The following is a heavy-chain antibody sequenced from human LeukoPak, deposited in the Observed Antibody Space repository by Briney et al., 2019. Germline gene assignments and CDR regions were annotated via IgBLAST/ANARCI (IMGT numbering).Heavy chain of an antibody. J-gene: IGHJ4*02. D-gene: IGHD3-9*01. V-gene: IGHV3-48*03. CDR3: ARASLRYFDWLPYFDY. CDR2: ISSSGSTI. CDR1: GFTFSSYE. Sequence: GGSLRLSCAASGFTFSSYEMNWVRQAPGKGLEWVSYISSSGSTIYYADSVKGRFTISRDNSKNTLYLQMNSLRAEDTAVYYCARASLRYFDWLPYFDYWGQGTLVTVSS.